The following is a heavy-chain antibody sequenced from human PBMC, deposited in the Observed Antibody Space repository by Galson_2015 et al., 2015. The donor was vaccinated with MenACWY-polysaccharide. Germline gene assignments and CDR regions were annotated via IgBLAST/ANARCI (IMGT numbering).Heavy chain of an antibody. D-gene: IGHD6-19*01. J-gene: IGHJ4*02. CDR2: IFPATSST. CDR3: AIHQFGTAWSPAGH. Sequence: QSGAEVQKPGESLKISCEASGYNFNTFWIGWARQLPGKSLARMGIIFPATSSTKYRPSFQGPVTISADKSNSAGELQWTSLKASDTAMYFCAIHQFGTAWSPAGHLGQGTLIIVSS. CDR1: GYNFNTFW. V-gene: IGHV5-51*01.